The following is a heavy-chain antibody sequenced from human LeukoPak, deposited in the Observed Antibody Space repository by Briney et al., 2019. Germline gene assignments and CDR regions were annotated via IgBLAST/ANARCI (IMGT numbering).Heavy chain of an antibody. D-gene: IGHD2-21*01. CDR3: ARDRGGEVSSAFDI. CDR1: GGSISSGSYY. V-gene: IGHV4-61*02. Sequence: TSETLSLTCTVSGGSISSGSYYWSWIRQPAGKGLEWIGRIYTSGSTNYNPSLKSRVTISVDTSKNQFSLKLSSVTAADTAVYYCARDRGGEVSSAFDIWGQGTMVTVSS. J-gene: IGHJ3*02. CDR2: IYTSGST.